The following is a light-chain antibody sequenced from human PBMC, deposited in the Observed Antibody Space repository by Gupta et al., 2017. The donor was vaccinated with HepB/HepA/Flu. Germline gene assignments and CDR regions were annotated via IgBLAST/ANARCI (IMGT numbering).Light chain of an antibody. CDR1: QSVSSN. CDR2: GAS. Sequence: LLTQSPATLSVSPGERATLSCRASQSVSSNLAWYQQKPGQAPRLLIYGASTRATGIPARFSGSGSGTEFTLTISSRQSEDFAVYYCQQYNNWPPLTFGGGTKVEIK. V-gene: IGKV3-15*01. J-gene: IGKJ4*01. CDR3: QQYNNWPPLT.